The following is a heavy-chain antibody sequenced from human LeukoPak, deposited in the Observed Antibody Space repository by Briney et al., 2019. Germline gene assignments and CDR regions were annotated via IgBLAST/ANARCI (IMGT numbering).Heavy chain of an antibody. CDR3: ARSRYYDIWSDAFDI. Sequence: SETLPLTCTVSGGSISSYYWSWIRQPPGKGLEWIGYIYYNGSTNYNPSLKSRVTISVDTSKNQFSLKLSSVTAADTAVYYCARSRYYDIWSDAFDIWGQGTMVTVSS. V-gene: IGHV4-59*08. J-gene: IGHJ3*02. CDR2: IYYNGST. CDR1: GGSISSYY. D-gene: IGHD3-3*01.